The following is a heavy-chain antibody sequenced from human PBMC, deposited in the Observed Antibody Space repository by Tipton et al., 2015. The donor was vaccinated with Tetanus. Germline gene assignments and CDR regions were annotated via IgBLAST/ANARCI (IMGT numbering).Heavy chain of an antibody. V-gene: IGHV4-4*07. D-gene: IGHD5-18*01. CDR2: IYSGGST. Sequence: TLSLTCTVSGGSTHSFYWTWIRQSAGKGLEWIGRIYSGGSTNYNPSLKSRVTMSVDTARNQISLKLTSVSAADTAVYYCARAAIQLFDQWGQGIPVIVSS. J-gene: IGHJ4*02. CDR1: GGSTHSFY. CDR3: ARAAIQLFDQ.